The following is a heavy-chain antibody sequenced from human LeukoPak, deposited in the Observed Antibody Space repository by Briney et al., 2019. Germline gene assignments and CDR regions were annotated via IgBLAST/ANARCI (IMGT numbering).Heavy chain of an antibody. CDR3: ARVGNYYDSSGYYDSDDY. CDR1: GFTFSSYW. Sequence: GRSLTLSCAPSGFTFSSYWMHWVRQAPGKGLVWVSRINTDGSSTSYADSVKGRFTISRDNSKNTLYLQMNSLRAEDTAVYYCARVGNYYDSSGYYDSDDYWGQGTLVTVSS. V-gene: IGHV3-74*01. J-gene: IGHJ4*02. CDR2: INTDGSST. D-gene: IGHD3-22*01.